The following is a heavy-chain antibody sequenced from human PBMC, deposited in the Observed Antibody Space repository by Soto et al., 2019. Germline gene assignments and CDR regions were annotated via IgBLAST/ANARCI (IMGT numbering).Heavy chain of an antibody. CDR3: AKGNTAWDYGDDYWYFDL. Sequence: QVQLVESGGGVVQPGRSLRLSCAASGFTFSSYGMHWVRQAPGKGLEWVAVISYDGSNKYYADSVKGRFTISRDNSKNTLYLQMNSLRAEDTAVYYCAKGNTAWDYGDDYWYFDLWGRGTLVTVSS. D-gene: IGHD4-17*01. J-gene: IGHJ2*01. CDR1: GFTFSSYG. V-gene: IGHV3-30*18. CDR2: ISYDGSNK.